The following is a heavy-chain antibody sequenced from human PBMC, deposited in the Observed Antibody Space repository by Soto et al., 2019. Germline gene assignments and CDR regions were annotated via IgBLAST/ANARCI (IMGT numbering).Heavy chain of an antibody. D-gene: IGHD3-16*01. CDR3: ARDPPSTSDYGLDV. Sequence: PGGSLRLSCAASGFIASTSYIFWVRQAPGKGLEWVAVTYTSGSADYADSVKGRFTSSRDDSKNTLYLQMNSLRAEDTAVYYCARDPPSTSDYGLDVWGQGTTVTVSS. V-gene: IGHV3-66*01. CDR1: GFIASTSY. CDR2: TYTSGSA. J-gene: IGHJ6*02.